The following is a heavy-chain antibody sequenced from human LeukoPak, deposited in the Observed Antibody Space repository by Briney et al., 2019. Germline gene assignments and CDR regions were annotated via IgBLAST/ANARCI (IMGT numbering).Heavy chain of an antibody. D-gene: IGHD2-15*01. J-gene: IGHJ3*02. CDR2: IKEDGRGK. CDR3: ATLYCSGDRCRWDAFDI. V-gene: IGHV3-7*01. Sequence: GGSLRLSCAASGFTFSSHWMRWVRQAPGKGLEWVAIIKEDGRGKFYADSVKGRFTISRDKTGNSLYLQMNCLRAEDTAVYYCATLYCSGDRCRWDAFDIWGQGTMVTVSS. CDR1: GFTFSSHW.